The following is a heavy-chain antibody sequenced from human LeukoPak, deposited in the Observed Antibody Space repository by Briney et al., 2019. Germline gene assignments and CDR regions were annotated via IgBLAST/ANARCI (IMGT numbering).Heavy chain of an antibody. CDR3: AREKTSTQITMVRGVLDY. V-gene: IGHV3-11*01. Sequence: PGGSLRLSCAASGFTFSSYAMSWIRQAPGKGLEWVSYISSSGSTIYYADSVKGRFTISRDNAKNSLYLQMNSLRAEDTAVYYCAREKTSTQITMVRGVLDYWGQGTLVTVSS. CDR2: ISSSGSTI. J-gene: IGHJ4*02. CDR1: GFTFSSYA. D-gene: IGHD3-10*01.